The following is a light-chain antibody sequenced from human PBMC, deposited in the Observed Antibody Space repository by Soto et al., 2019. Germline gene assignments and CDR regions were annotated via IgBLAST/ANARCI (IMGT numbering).Light chain of an antibody. CDR3: SSFTSRFTFV. CDR2: EVT. Sequence: QSALTQPASVSGSPGQSIAISCTGTRSDVGAYNYVSWNQQHPGKAPKLMISEVTNRPSGVSDRFSGSKSGNTASLTISGLQAEDEADYYCSSFTSRFTFVFGTGTKLTVL. J-gene: IGLJ1*01. CDR1: RSDVGAYNY. V-gene: IGLV2-14*01.